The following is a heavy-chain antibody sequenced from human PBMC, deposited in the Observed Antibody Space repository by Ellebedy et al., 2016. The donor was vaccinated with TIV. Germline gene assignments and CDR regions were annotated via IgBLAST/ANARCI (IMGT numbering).Heavy chain of an antibody. D-gene: IGHD1-26*01. V-gene: IGHV3-30*03. J-gene: IGHJ5*02. Sequence: GGSLRLSXAASGFTFSSYGMHWVRQAPGKGLEWVAVISYDGSNKYYADSVKGRFTISRDNSKNTLHLQMNNLRAEDTAVYYCARDGARVGRTRLDPWGQGTLVTVSS. CDR3: ARDGARVGRTRLDP. CDR2: ISYDGSNK. CDR1: GFTFSSYG.